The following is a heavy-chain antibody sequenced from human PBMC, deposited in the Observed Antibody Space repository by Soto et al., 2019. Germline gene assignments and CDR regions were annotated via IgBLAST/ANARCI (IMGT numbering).Heavy chain of an antibody. V-gene: IGHV1-69*02. CDR3: ARRIVVVTAKPGDAFDI. D-gene: IGHD2-21*02. CDR2: IIPILGIA. Sequence: QVQLVQSGAEVKKPGSSVKVSCKASGGTFSSYTISWVRQAPGQGLEWMGRIIPILGIANYAQKFQGRVTITAXXSXSXXYMELSSLRSEDTAVYYCARRIVVVTAKPGDAFDIWGQGTMVTVSS. J-gene: IGHJ3*02. CDR1: GGTFSSYT.